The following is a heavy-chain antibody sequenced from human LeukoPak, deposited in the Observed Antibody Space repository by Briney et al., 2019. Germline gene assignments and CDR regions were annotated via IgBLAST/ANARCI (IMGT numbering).Heavy chain of an antibody. CDR2: IYSGGST. D-gene: IGHD3-3*01. CDR3: AKDREYYDFWSGYDY. V-gene: IGHV3-66*01. J-gene: IGHJ4*02. Sequence: GGSLRLSCAASGFTVSSNYMSWVRQAPGKGLEWVSVIYSGGSTYYADSVKGRFTISRDNSKNTLYLQMNSLRAEDTAVYYCAKDREYYDFWSGYDYWGQGTLVTVSS. CDR1: GFTVSSNY.